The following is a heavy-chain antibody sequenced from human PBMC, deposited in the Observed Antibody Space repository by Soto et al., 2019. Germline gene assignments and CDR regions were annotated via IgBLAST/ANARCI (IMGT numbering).Heavy chain of an antibody. D-gene: IGHD6-13*01. J-gene: IGHJ4*02. Sequence: QVQLVESGGGVVQPGRSLRLSCAASGFTFSSYGMHWVRQAPGKGLEWVAVIWYDGSNKYYADSVKGRYTISRDNSKNTLYLQINSLRAEDMAVYYCARDLPGIAAAGSFDFWGQGTLVTVSS. CDR3: ARDLPGIAAAGSFDF. V-gene: IGHV3-33*01. CDR1: GFTFSSYG. CDR2: IWYDGSNK.